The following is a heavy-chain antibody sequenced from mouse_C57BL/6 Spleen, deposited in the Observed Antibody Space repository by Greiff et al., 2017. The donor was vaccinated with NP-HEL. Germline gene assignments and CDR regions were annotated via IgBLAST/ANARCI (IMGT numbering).Heavy chain of an antibody. D-gene: IGHD1-1*01. CDR1: GYTFTSYW. V-gene: IGHV1-50*01. CDR2: IDPSDSYT. J-gene: IGHJ3*01. CDR3: ARRDGSSRTWFAY. Sequence: QVQLQQPGAELVKPGASVKLSCKASGYTFTSYWMQWVKQRPGQGLEWIGEIDPSDSYTNYNQKFKGKATLTVDTSSSTAYMQLSSLTSEDSAVYYCARRDGSSRTWFAYWGQGTLVTVSA.